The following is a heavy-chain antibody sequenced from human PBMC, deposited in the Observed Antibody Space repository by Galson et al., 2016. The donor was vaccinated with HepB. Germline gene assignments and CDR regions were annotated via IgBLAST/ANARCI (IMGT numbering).Heavy chain of an antibody. CDR3: ARRGPGYIYDS. J-gene: IGHJ5*02. V-gene: IGHV4-39*01. D-gene: IGHD5/OR15-5a*01. CDR2: IHYDGAT. CDR1: GGSISIYDRY. Sequence: LSLTCTVSGGSISIYDRYWTWVRQPPEAGLEWIGSIHYDGATWYKPSFKSRITISVDTSKNQFSLRLSSVTAADTAVYFCARRGPGYIYDSWGPGTLVSVSS.